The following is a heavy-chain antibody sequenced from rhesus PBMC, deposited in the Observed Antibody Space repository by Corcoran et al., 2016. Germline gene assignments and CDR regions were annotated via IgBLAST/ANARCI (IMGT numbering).Heavy chain of an antibody. V-gene: IGHV4-80*01. CDR3: ARRTSMIAPRYYFDY. Sequence: QVQLQESGPGLVKPSETLSLTCTVSGASISSNWWRWIRQPPGKGLEGIGEINGNSGRTNYNPSLKSRVTISKDASKNQLSLKLSSVTAADTAVYYCARRTSMIAPRYYFDYWGQGVLVTVSS. CDR2: INGNSGRT. CDR1: GASISSNW. D-gene: IGHD3-28*01. J-gene: IGHJ4*01.